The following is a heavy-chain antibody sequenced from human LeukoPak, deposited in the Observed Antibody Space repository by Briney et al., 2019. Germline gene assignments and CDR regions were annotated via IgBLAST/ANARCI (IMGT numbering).Heavy chain of an antibody. D-gene: IGHD5-18*01. J-gene: IGHJ6*02. CDR2: IIPIFGIA. V-gene: IGHV1-69*04. Sequence: SVKVSCKASGGTFSSYAISWVRQAPGQGLEWMGRIIPIFGIANYAQKFQGRVTITADKSTSTAYMELSSLRSEDTAVYYCARGVVDTATPTGVYYYGMDVWGQGTTVTVSS. CDR1: GGTFSSYA. CDR3: ARGVVDTATPTGVYYYGMDV.